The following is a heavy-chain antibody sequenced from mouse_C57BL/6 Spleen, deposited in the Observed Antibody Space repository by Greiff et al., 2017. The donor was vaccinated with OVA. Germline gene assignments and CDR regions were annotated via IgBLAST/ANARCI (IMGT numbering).Heavy chain of an antibody. CDR2: ILPGSGST. Sequence: VQLQQSGAELMKPGASVKLSCKATGHGLEWIGEILPGSGSTNYNEKFKGKATFTADTSSNTAYMQLSSLTTEDSAIYYCARNYGTPYWYFDVWGTGTTVTVSS. D-gene: IGHD1-1*01. J-gene: IGHJ1*03. CDR3: ARNYGTPYWYFDV. V-gene: IGHV1-9*01. CDR1: G.